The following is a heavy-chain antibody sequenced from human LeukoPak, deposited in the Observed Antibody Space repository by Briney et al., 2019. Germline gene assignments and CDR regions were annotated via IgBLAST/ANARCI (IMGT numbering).Heavy chain of an antibody. V-gene: IGHV3-48*03. CDR1: GFTFSSYE. D-gene: IGHD2-15*01. J-gene: IGHJ6*02. CDR2: INSSGSTI. Sequence: PGGSLRLSCAASGFTFSSYEMNWVRRAPGKGLEWVSYINSSGSTIYYADSVKGRVTISRDNAKNSLYLQMNSLRAEDTAVYYCARDSVVAGLLPYYYYGMDVWGQGTTVTVSS. CDR3: ARDSVVAGLLPYYYYGMDV.